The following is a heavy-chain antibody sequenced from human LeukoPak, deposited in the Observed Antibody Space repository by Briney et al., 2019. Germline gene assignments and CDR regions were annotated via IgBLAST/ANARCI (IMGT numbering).Heavy chain of an antibody. D-gene: IGHD6-19*01. V-gene: IGHV1-18*01. Sequence: VASVKVSCKASGYTFSTYGVSWVRQAPGQGLEWMGWISAYNGNTNCAKKFQGRFTMTKDTSTSTAYMELRSLRSDDTAVYYCARDFVAVVGTSIPGFGPWGQGTLVTVSS. CDR3: ARDFVAVVGTSIPGFGP. CDR1: GYTFSTYG. CDR2: ISAYNGNT. J-gene: IGHJ5*02.